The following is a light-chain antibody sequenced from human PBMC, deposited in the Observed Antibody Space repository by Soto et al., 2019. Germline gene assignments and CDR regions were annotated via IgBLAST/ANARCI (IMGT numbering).Light chain of an antibody. Sequence: GSAVGWRRISRTRTSSDVGSYNLVSWYQQQPGKAPNLMIYEGSKRPSGVSNRFSGSKSGNTASLTISGLQAEDEADYYCCSYAGTYVFGTGTKVTVL. CDR3: CSYAGTYV. V-gene: IGLV2-23*01. CDR2: EGS. CDR1: SSDVGSYNL. J-gene: IGLJ1*01.